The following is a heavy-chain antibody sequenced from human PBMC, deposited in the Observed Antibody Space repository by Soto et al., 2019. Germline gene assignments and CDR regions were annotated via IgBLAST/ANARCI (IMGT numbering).Heavy chain of an antibody. V-gene: IGHV4-39*07. D-gene: IGHD3-10*01. CDR2: INHSGST. J-gene: IGHJ4*02. CDR3: ARGRGVIFY. CDR1: GGSISSGDYY. Sequence: SETLSLTCTVSGGSISSGDYYWSWIRQPPGKGLEWIGEINHSGSTNYNPSLKSRVTISVDTSKNQFSLKLSSVTAADTAVYYCARGRGVIFYWGQGTLVTVSS.